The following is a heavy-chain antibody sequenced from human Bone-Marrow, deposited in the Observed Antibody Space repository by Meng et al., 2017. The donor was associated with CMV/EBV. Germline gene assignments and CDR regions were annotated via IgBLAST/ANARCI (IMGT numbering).Heavy chain of an antibody. CDR2: IRYDGSNK. CDR1: GFTFSSYG. J-gene: IGHJ6*02. CDR3: ARGNFMFSVNYYYYGMDV. D-gene: IGHD3-10*02. V-gene: IGHV3-30*02. Sequence: GGSLRLSCAASGFTFSSYGMHWVRQAPGKGLEWVAFIRYDGSNKYYADSVKGRFTISRDNSKNSLYLQMNRLSAEDTAVYYCARGNFMFSVNYYYYGMDVWGQGTTVTVSS.